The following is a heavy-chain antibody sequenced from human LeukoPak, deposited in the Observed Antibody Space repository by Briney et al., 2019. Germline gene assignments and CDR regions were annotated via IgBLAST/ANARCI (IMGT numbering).Heavy chain of an antibody. D-gene: IGHD3-16*02. CDR2: ISAYNGNT. J-gene: IGHJ4*02. CDR1: GYTFTSYG. Sequence: ASVKVFCKASGYTFTSYGISWVRQAPGQGLEWMGWISAYNGNTNYAQKLQGRVTMTTDTSTSTAYMELRSLRSDDTAVYYCARDSRTYVWGSYRPTYWGQGTLVTVSS. V-gene: IGHV1-18*01. CDR3: ARDSRTYVWGSYRPTY.